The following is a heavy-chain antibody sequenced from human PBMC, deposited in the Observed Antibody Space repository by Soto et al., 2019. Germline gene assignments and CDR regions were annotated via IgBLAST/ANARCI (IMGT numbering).Heavy chain of an antibody. J-gene: IGHJ4*02. CDR2: IAGGGVPT. Sequence: EVQLVESGGGLVRSGESLRLSCVASGFTFSAYSMNWVRQTPGRGLEWIAHIAGGGVPTYYAASVKGRFTISRDKGKNSLYLQMNTLKGEDSGIYYCTSASSYAFDYWGPGALVTVSS. CDR3: TSASSYAFDY. D-gene: IGHD2-2*01. CDR1: GFTFSAYS. V-gene: IGHV3-48*01.